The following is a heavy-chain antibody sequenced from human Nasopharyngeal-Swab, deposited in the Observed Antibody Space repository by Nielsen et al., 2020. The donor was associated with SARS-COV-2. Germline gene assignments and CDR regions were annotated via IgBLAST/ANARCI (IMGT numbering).Heavy chain of an antibody. Sequence: ASVKVSCKVSGYTLTELSMHWVRQAPGKGLEWMGGFDPEDGETIYAQKFQGRVTMTEDTSTDTAYMELSSLRSEDTAVYYCARFVESSSWYGYYYGMDVWGQGTTVTVSS. V-gene: IGHV1-24*01. CDR2: FDPEDGET. J-gene: IGHJ6*02. CDR1: GYTLTELS. CDR3: ARFVESSSWYGYYYGMDV. D-gene: IGHD6-13*01.